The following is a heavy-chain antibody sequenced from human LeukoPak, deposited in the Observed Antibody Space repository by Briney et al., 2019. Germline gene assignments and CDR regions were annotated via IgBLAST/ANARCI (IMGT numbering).Heavy chain of an antibody. Sequence: SGGSLRLSCAASGFTFSSYGMIWVRQAPGRGLEWVSYISGSSTTIYYADSVKGRFTISRDNAKNSLYLHMRSLRDEDTAVYYCARCPRNGLNNPLDYWGQGTLVTVSS. CDR3: ARCPRNGLNNPLDY. CDR2: ISGSSTTI. V-gene: IGHV3-48*02. CDR1: GFTFSSYG. J-gene: IGHJ1*01. D-gene: IGHD1-14*01.